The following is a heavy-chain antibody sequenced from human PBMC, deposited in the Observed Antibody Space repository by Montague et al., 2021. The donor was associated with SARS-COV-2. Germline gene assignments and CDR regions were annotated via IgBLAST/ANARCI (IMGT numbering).Heavy chain of an antibody. V-gene: IGHV4-39*01. J-gene: IGHJ4*02. D-gene: IGHD6-13*01. CDR2: INYSGTT. Sequence: SETLSLTCGVSGGSITDRTYYWGCIRQSPGKGLEWIGAINYSGTTYYNPSLKSRVTISLDTAKNQFSLKLTSVTAADTAVYYCARHWGIAAAGNWGQGTWVTVSS. CDR3: ARHWGIAAAGN. CDR1: GGSITDRTYY.